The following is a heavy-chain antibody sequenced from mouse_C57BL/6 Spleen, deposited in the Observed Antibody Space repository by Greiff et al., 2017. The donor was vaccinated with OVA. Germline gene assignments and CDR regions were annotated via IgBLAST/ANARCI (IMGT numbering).Heavy chain of an antibody. CDR1: GYSFTGYY. V-gene: IGHV1-42*01. Sequence: VQLQQSGPELVKPGASVKISCKASGYSFTGYYMNWVKQSPEKSLEWIGEINPSTGGTTYNQKFKAKATLTVAKSSSTAYMQLKSLTSEDTAVYYCASRAYWGQGTLVTVSA. CDR3: ASRAY. CDR2: INPSTGGT. J-gene: IGHJ3*01.